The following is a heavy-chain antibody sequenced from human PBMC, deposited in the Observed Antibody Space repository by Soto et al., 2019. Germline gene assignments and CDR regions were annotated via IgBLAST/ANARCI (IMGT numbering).Heavy chain of an antibody. CDR1: GFTFSSYG. J-gene: IGHJ4*02. D-gene: IGHD3-22*01. CDR2: ISYDGSNK. CDR3: AKETSYYYDSSGLDFDY. V-gene: IGHV3-30*18. Sequence: GGSLRLSCAASGFTFSSYGMHWVRQAPGKGLEWVAVISYDGSNKYYADSVKGRFTISRDNSKNTLYLQMNSLRAEDTAVYYCAKETSYYYDSSGLDFDYWGQGALVTVSS.